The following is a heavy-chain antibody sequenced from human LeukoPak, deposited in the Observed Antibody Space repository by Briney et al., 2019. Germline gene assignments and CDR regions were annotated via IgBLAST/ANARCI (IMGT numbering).Heavy chain of an antibody. V-gene: IGHV4-59*01. CDR3: ARGPNYDFWSGYYDYYYYYGMDV. CDR1: GGSISSYY. Sequence: SETLSLTCTVSGGSISSYYWSWIRQPPGKGLEWIGYIYYSGSTNYNPSLKSRVTISVDTSKNQFSLKLSSVTAADTAVYYCARGPNYDFWSGYYDYYYYYGMDVWGQGTTVTVSS. D-gene: IGHD3-3*01. CDR2: IYYSGST. J-gene: IGHJ6*02.